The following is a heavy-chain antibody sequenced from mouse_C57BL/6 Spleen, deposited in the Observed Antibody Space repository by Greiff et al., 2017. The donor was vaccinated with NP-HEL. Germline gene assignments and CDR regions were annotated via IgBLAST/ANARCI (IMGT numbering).Heavy chain of an antibody. CDR1: GYTFTDYY. CDR3: ARSGESYGSSYAWFAY. CDR2: INPNNGGT. D-gene: IGHD1-1*01. V-gene: IGHV1-26*01. Sequence: EVQLQQSGPELVKPGASVKISCKASGYTFTDYYMNWVKQSHGKSLEWIGDINPNNGGTSYNQKFKGKATLTVDKSSSTAYMELRSLTSEDSAVYYCARSGESYGSSYAWFAYWGQGTLVTVSA. J-gene: IGHJ3*01.